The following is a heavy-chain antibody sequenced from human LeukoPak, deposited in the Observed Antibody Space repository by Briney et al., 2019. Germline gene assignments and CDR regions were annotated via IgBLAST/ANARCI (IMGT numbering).Heavy chain of an antibody. CDR3: ARGGPPLYGGYYFDY. CDR2: IYTSGST. Sequence: PSETLSLTCTVSGGSISSSSYYWSWIRQPAGKGLEWTGRIYTSGSTNYNPSLKSRVTMSVDTSKNQFSLKLSSVTAADTAVYYCARGGPPLYGGYYFDYWGQGTLVTVSS. V-gene: IGHV4-61*02. CDR1: GGSISSSSYY. D-gene: IGHD4-23*01. J-gene: IGHJ4*02.